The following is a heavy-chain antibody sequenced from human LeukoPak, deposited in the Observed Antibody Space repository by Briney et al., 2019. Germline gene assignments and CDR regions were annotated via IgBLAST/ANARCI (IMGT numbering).Heavy chain of an antibody. CDR2: INWNGRAI. Sequence: PGGSLRLSCAASGFTVSSNYMSWVRQAPGKGLEWVSGINWNGRAIGYADSVKGRFTISRDNAKSSLYLEMSTLRAEDTALYYCARDGRRYYGSGSYFLDWIDPWGQGTLVIVSS. D-gene: IGHD3-10*01. CDR1: GFTVSSNY. V-gene: IGHV3-20*04. CDR3: ARDGRRYYGSGSYFLDWIDP. J-gene: IGHJ5*02.